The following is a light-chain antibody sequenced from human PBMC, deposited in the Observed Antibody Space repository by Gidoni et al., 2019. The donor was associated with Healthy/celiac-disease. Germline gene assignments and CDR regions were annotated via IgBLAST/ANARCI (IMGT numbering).Light chain of an antibody. V-gene: IGKV3-11*01. Sequence: VLTQSPATLSLSPGERATLSCRASQSVSSYLAWYQQKPGQAPRLLIYDASNRATGIPARFSGSGSGTDFTLTISSLEPEDFAVYYCQQRSNWPPFTFGQGTKLEIK. CDR2: DAS. J-gene: IGKJ2*01. CDR1: QSVSSY. CDR3: QQRSNWPPFT.